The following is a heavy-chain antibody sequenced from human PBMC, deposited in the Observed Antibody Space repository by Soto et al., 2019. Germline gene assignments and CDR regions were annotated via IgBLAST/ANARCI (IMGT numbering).Heavy chain of an antibody. CDR3: ARPSSGWENWSDP. CDR2: ISSSSTTK. V-gene: IGHV3-48*02. Sequence: CRAGGVSCNRCWLNYLRQAPGKGLEWVSYISSSSTTKYYTDSVKGRFTISRDNAKNSLYLQMNSLRDDDTAVYYCARPSSGWENWSDPWGQGTLATVSS. D-gene: IGHD6-19*01. J-gene: IGHJ5*02. CDR1: GVSCNRCW.